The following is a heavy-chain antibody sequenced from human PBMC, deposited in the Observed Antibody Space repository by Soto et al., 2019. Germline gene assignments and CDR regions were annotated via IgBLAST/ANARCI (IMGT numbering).Heavy chain of an antibody. D-gene: IGHD6-13*01. CDR3: AKGDAGSWYIPDYYYYYGMDV. CDR1: GFTFSSYG. V-gene: IGHV3-30*18. Sequence: PGGSLRLSCAASGFTFSSYGMHWVRQAPGKGLEWVAVISYDGSNKYYAGSVKGRFTISRDNSKNTLYLQMNSLRAEDTAVYYCAKGDAGSWYIPDYYYYYGMDVWGQGTTVTVSS. CDR2: ISYDGSNK. J-gene: IGHJ6*02.